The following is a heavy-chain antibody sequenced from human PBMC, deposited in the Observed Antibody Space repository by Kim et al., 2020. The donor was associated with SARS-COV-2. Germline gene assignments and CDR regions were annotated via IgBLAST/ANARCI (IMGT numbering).Heavy chain of an antibody. V-gene: IGHV3-53*01. Sequence: TYDADSVKGRFTISRDNSKNTLYLQMNSLRAEDTAVYYCARGNRHLPFDYWGQGTLVTVSS. CDR2: T. CDR3: ARGNRHLPFDY. J-gene: IGHJ4*02.